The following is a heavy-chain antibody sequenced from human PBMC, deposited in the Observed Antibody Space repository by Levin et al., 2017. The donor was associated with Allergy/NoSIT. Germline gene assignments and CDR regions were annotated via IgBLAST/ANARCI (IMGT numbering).Heavy chain of an antibody. Sequence: GESLKISCAASGFTFSKYAMHWVRQAPGKGLEWVAVISYDGVNKYYADSAKGRFTISRDNSKNTLHLQIISLSPEDTAVYYCARAQSDIFATYPFDYWGQGTLVTVSS. V-gene: IGHV3-30*04. CDR1: GFTFSKYA. J-gene: IGHJ4*02. CDR3: ARAQSDIFATYPFDY. D-gene: IGHD3-9*01. CDR2: ISYDGVNK.